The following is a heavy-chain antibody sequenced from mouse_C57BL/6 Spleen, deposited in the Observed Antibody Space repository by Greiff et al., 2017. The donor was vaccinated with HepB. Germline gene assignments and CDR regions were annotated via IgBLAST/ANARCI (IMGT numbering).Heavy chain of an antibody. D-gene: IGHD1-2*01. CDR3: ARGGITSGFDY. CDR2: INPSSGYT. V-gene: IGHV1-4*01. J-gene: IGHJ2*01. CDR1: GYTFTSYT. Sequence: VQRVESGAELARPGASVKMSCKASGYTFTSYTMHWVKQRPGQGLEWIGYINPSSGYTKYNQKFKDKATLTADKSSSTAYMQLSSLTSEDSAVYYCARGGITSGFDYWGQGTTLTVSS.